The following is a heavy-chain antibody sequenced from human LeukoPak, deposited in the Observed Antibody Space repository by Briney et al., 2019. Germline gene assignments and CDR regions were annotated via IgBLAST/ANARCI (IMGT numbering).Heavy chain of an antibody. CDR3: ARHRATWGLWA. V-gene: IGHV4-34*01. CDR2: INHSGST. J-gene: IGHJ5*02. CDR1: GGSFTGYY. D-gene: IGHD4/OR15-4a*01. Sequence: SETLSLTCAVYGGSFTGYYCGWLRQPPGKGLEWIGEINHSGSTNYNPSLKSRVTIPVDTSKNQFSLKLSSVTAADTAVYYCARHRATWGLWAWGQGTLVTVSS.